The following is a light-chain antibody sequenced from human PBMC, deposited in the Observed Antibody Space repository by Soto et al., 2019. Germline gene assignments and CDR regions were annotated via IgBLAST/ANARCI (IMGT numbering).Light chain of an antibody. CDR1: QGISSY. V-gene: IGKV1-8*01. CDR2: AAS. CDR3: QQYYSYPT. J-gene: IGKJ1*01. Sequence: AIRMIQSPSSFSASTGDRVTITCRASQGISSYLAWYQQKPGKAPKLLIYAASTLQSGVPSRFSGSGSGTDFTLTISCLQSEDFATYYCQQYYSYPTFGQGTKV.